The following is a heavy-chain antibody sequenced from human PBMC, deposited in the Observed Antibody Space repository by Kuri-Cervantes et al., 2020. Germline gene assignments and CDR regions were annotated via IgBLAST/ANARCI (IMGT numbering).Heavy chain of an antibody. J-gene: IGHJ6*02. D-gene: IGHD6-13*01. Sequence: GESLKISCAASGFTFSSYDMHWVRQATGRGLEWVSAIGTAGDTYYPGSVKGRFTISRENAKNSLYLQMNSLRAGDTAVYYCAKDGGAGYSTPKVYYYYGMDVWGQGTTVTVSS. CDR1: GFTFSSYD. CDR3: AKDGGAGYSTPKVYYYYGMDV. V-gene: IGHV3-13*01. CDR2: IGTAGDT.